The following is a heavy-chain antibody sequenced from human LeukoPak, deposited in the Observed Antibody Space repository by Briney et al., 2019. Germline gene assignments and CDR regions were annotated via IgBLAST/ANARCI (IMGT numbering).Heavy chain of an antibody. CDR2: IYYSGCT. CDR3: ARGGGLQSFDY. V-gene: IGHV4-31*11. J-gene: IGHJ4*02. D-gene: IGHD4-11*01. CDR1: GGSISSGGYY. Sequence: SETLSLTCAVSGGSISSGGYYWSWIRQHPGKGLEWIGYIYYSGCTYYNPSLKSRVTISVDTSKNQFSLKLSSVTAADTAVYYCARGGGLQSFDYWGQGTLVTVSS.